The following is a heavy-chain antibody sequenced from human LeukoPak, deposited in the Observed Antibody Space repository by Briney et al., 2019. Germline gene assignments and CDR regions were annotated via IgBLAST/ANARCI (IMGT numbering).Heavy chain of an antibody. CDR3: ARDLGGNHDC. D-gene: IGHD4-23*01. V-gene: IGHV4-34*01. CDR2: VGHSGSA. Sequence: SETLSLTCAVSGGSFSAFFWRWIRQPPGKGLEWIGDVGHSGSADYNPSLKSRVTISVDTSKNQFSLKLSSVTAADTAVYYCARDLGGNHDCWGQGTLLTVSS. CDR1: GGSFSAFF. J-gene: IGHJ4*02.